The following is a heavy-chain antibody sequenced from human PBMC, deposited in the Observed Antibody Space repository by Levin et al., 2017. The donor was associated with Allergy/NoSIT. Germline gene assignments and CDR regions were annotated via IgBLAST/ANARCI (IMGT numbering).Heavy chain of an antibody. CDR3: ARGTGGYSSSDAFDI. CDR1: GFTVSSNY. J-gene: IGHJ3*02. CDR2: IYSGGST. V-gene: IGHV3-53*01. Sequence: LSLTCAASGFTVSSNYMSWVRQAPGKGLEWVSVIYSGGSTYYADSVKGRFTISRDNSKNTLYLQMNSLRAEDTAVYYCARGTGGYSSSDAFDIWGQGTMVTVSS. D-gene: IGHD6-19*01.